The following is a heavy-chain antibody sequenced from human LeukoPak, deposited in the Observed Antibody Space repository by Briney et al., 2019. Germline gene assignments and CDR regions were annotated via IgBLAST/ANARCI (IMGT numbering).Heavy chain of an antibody. J-gene: IGHJ4*02. D-gene: IGHD3-10*01. Sequence: SETLSLTCTVPGGSISRSSHYWGWIRQPPGKGLEWIGSIYYSGRPYYNPALESRLTISVDTSKNQLSLNLTSVTAADTAVYYCARTLVRGIIEFDFWGQGTLVTVSS. V-gene: IGHV4-39*01. CDR2: IYYSGRP. CDR1: GGSISRSSHY. CDR3: ARTLVRGIIEFDF.